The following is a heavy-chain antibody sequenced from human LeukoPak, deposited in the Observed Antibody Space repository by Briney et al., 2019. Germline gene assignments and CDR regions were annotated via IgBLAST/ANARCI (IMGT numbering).Heavy chain of an antibody. J-gene: IGHJ6*04. CDR2: ISYDGSNK. V-gene: IGHV3-30-3*02. Sequence: GGSLRLSCAASGFTFSSYAMHWVRQAPGKGLEWVAVISYDGSNKYYADSVKGRFTISRDNSKNTLFLQMNSPRAEDTAVYYCAKGRITMVRGVSMDVWGKGTTVTVSS. D-gene: IGHD3-10*01. CDR1: GFTFSSYA. CDR3: AKGRITMVRGVSMDV.